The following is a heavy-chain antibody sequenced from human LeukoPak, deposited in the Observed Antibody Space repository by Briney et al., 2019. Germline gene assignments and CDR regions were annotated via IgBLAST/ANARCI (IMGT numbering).Heavy chain of an antibody. CDR2: IIPIFGTA. CDR1: GGTFSSYA. V-gene: IGHV1-69*06. D-gene: IGHD6-19*01. J-gene: IGHJ4*02. Sequence: ASVKVSCKASGGTFSSYAISWVRQAPGQGLEWMGGIIPIFGTANYAQKFQGRVTITADKSTSTAYMELSSLRSEDTAVYYCARGDGSGWDVDYWGQGTLVTVSS. CDR3: ARGDGSGWDVDY.